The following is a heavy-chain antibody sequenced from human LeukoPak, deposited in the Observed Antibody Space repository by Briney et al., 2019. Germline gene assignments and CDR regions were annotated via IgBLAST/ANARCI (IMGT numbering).Heavy chain of an antibody. CDR1: GYTFTDYY. J-gene: IGHJ3*02. D-gene: IGHD3-22*01. Sequence: GASVKVSCKAPGYTFTDYYTHWVRQAPGQGLEWMGWINPNSGGTNYAQNFQGKVTMTRDTSISTVYMELSGLRSDDTAVYYCARDEDASSDNAFDIWGQGTMVTVSS. CDR2: INPNSGGT. CDR3: ARDEDASSDNAFDI. V-gene: IGHV1-2*02.